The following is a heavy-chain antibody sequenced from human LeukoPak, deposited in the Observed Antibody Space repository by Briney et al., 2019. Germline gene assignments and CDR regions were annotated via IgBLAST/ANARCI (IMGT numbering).Heavy chain of an antibody. D-gene: IGHD3-3*01. CDR2: ISGSGGST. CDR3: AKGYDFDY. V-gene: IGHV3-23*01. CDR1: GFIVSSNY. Sequence: GGSLRLSCAASGFIVSSNYMGWVRQAPGKGLEWVSVISGSGGSTYYADSVKGRFTIPRDNSKNTLYLQMNSLRAEDTAVYYCAKGYDFDYWGQGTLVTVSS. J-gene: IGHJ4*02.